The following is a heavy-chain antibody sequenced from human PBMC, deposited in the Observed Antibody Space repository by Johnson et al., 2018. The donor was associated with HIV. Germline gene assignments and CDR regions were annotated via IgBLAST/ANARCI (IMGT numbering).Heavy chain of an antibody. J-gene: IGHJ3*02. CDR3: GFDI. Sequence: VQLVESGGGVVRPGGSLRLSCAASGFTFDDYGMRWVRQPPGKGLEWVAGISGSGDRTYFADSVKGRFTISRDNSKNTMFVQINSLRAEDTAVYYCGFDIWGQGTMVTVSS. CDR1: GFTFDDYG. CDR2: ISGSGDRT. V-gene: IGHV3-20*04.